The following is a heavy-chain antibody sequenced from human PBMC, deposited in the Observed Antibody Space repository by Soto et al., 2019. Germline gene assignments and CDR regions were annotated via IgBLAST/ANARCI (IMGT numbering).Heavy chain of an antibody. D-gene: IGHD2-8*01. CDR3: ARAEKQIVLMVYVDY. V-gene: IGHV3-30-3*01. CDR2: ISYDGSNK. Sequence: PGGSLRLSCAASGFTFSSYAMHWVRQAPGKGLEWVAVISYDGSNKYYADSVKGRFTISRDNSKNTLYLQMNSLRAEDTAAYYCARAEKQIVLMVYVDYWGQGTLVTVSS. J-gene: IGHJ4*02. CDR1: GFTFSSYA.